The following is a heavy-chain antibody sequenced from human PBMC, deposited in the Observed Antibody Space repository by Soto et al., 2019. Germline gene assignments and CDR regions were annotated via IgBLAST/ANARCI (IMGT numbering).Heavy chain of an antibody. CDR2: ISAYNGNT. CDR3: ARFYASGGYPYDY. V-gene: IGHV1-18*01. Sequence: EASVKVSCKASGYTFTTYAISWVRQAPGQGLEWMGWISAYNGNTNYAQNLQGRVTMTTDTSTSTAYMELRSLRSDDTAVYYCARFYASGGYPYDYWGQGTLVTVSS. D-gene: IGHD3-10*01. J-gene: IGHJ4*02. CDR1: GYTFTTYA.